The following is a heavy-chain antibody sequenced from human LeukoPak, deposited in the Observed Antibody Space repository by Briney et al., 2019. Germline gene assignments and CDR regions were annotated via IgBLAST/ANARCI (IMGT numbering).Heavy chain of an antibody. Sequence: SETLSLTCAVSGGSISSSNWWSWVRQPPGKGLEWIGEIYHSGSTNYNPSLKSRVTISVDKSKNQFSLKLSSVTAADTAVYYCARDRDSSGYYYYYYGMDVWGQGTTVTVSS. CDR1: GGSISSSNW. J-gene: IGHJ6*02. D-gene: IGHD3-22*01. CDR2: IYHSGST. CDR3: ARDRDSSGYYYYYYGMDV. V-gene: IGHV4-4*02.